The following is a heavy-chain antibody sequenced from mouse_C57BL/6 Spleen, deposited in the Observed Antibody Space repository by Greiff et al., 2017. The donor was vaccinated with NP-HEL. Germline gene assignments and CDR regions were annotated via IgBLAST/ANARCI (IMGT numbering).Heavy chain of an antibody. CDR2: IWSDGST. CDR3: ARHLYGYDWAMDY. J-gene: IGHJ4*01. V-gene: IGHV2-6-1*01. CDR1: GFSLTSYG. D-gene: IGHD2-2*01. Sequence: VKLMESGPGLVAPSQSLSITCTVSGFSLTSYGVHWVRQPPGKGLEWLVVIWSDGSTTYNSALKSRLSISKDNSKSQVFLKMNSLQTDDTAMYYCARHLYGYDWAMDYWGQGTSVTVSS.